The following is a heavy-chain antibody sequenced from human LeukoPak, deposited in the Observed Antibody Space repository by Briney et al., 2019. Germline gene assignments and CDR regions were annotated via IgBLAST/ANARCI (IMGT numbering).Heavy chain of an antibody. V-gene: IGHV3-48*03. J-gene: IGHJ3*02. CDR1: GFTFSTYE. CDR2: ISSSGATI. D-gene: IGHD3-10*01. Sequence: PGGSLRLSCAASGFTFSTYEMTWVRQAPGKGLEWVSYISSSGATIYYADSVKGRFTISRDNSKNTLYLQMNSLRAEDTAVYYCARPGARELLWFGELLVGAFDIWGQGTMVTVSS. CDR3: ARPGARELLWFGELLVGAFDI.